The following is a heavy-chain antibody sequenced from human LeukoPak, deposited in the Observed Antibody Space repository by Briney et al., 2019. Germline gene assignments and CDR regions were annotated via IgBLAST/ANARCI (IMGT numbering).Heavy chain of an antibody. CDR3: ARAAGGYYDSTWTSAEFDY. D-gene: IGHD3-9*01. Sequence: GGSLRLSCAASGFRFDGHGMSWVRQAPGKGPEWVSGINWHGSSKGYADSVKGRLTISRDNAKNSLYLQMNSLRAEDTALYYCARAAGGYYDSTWTSAEFDYWGRGTLVAVSS. CDR1: GFRFDGHG. J-gene: IGHJ4*02. CDR2: INWHGSSK. V-gene: IGHV3-20*04.